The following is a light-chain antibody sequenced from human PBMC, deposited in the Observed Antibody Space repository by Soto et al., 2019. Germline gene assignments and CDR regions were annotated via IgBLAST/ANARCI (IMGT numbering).Light chain of an antibody. Sequence: EIVLTQSPGTLSLSPGERATLSCRASQSVSSSYLAWYQQKPGQAPRLLIYGASGRATGIPDRFSGSGSGTDFTLTISRLEPEDFAVYYCQQYGSSPTPFGGGTKVDIK. CDR1: QSVSSSY. CDR2: GAS. CDR3: QQYGSSPTP. V-gene: IGKV3-20*01. J-gene: IGKJ4*01.